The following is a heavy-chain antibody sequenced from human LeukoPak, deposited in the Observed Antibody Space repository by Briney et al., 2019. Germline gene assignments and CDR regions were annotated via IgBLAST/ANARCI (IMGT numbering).Heavy chain of an antibody. Sequence: GGSLGLSCAASGFSFTNYWMHWVRQVPGKGLFWVSRINSDGSSTTYADSVKGRITISRDNAKNTLYLQLKSLRAEDTAVYYCVRDLYYRFDFWGLGTLVTVSS. V-gene: IGHV3-74*01. J-gene: IGHJ4*02. CDR2: INSDGSST. D-gene: IGHD3-22*01. CDR3: VRDLYYRFDF. CDR1: GFSFTNYW.